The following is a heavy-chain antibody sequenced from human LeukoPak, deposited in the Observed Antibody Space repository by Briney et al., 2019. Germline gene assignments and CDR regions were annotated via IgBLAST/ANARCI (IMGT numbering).Heavy chain of an antibody. CDR1: GFTFSNAW. Sequence: GGSLRLSCAASGFTFSNAWMSWVRQAPGKGLEWVGRIKSKTDGGTTDYAAPVKGRFTISRDDSKNTLYLQMNSLKTEDTAVYYCTTDVEYDYVWGSYRYTFDYWGQGTLVTVSS. CDR2: IKSKTDGGTT. D-gene: IGHD3-16*02. CDR3: TTDVEYDYVWGSYRYTFDY. J-gene: IGHJ4*02. V-gene: IGHV3-15*01.